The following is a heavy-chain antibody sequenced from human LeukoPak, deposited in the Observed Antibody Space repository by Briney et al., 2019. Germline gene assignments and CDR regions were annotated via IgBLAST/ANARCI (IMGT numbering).Heavy chain of an antibody. CDR2: IYYSGST. D-gene: IGHD4-17*01. CDR3: ATYGDYIY. Sequence: SETLSLTCTVSGGSISSYYWSWIRQPPGKGLEWIGYIYYSGSTSYNPSLKSRVTISVDTSKNQFSLKLSSVTAADTAVYYCATYGDYIYWGQGTLVTVSS. V-gene: IGHV4-59*01. J-gene: IGHJ4*02. CDR1: GGSISSYY.